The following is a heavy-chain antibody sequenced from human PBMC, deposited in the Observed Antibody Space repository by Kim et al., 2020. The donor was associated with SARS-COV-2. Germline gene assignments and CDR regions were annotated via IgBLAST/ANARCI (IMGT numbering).Heavy chain of an antibody. D-gene: IGHD4-4*01. CDR2: IWQNGYKT. J-gene: IGHJ3*02. Sequence: GGSLRLSCVASGFTLSSYAMSWVRQAPGKGLEWVSCIWQNGYKTFYADSVKGRFTISRDTSKNTLYLQMNSLRAEDTALYYCVKDLRPGSTTWYFDLWGRGTLGTVPTVTGTVSLCDAFDIWGQGTMVTVSS. CDR3: VKDLRPGSTTWYFDLWGRGTLGTVPTVTGTVSLCDAFDI. CDR1: GFTLSSYA. V-gene: IGHV3-23*01.